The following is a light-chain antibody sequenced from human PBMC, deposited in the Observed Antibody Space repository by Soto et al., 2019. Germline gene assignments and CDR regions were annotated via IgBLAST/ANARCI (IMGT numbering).Light chain of an antibody. V-gene: IGLV2-14*01. J-gene: IGLJ1*01. CDR3: NSYTNNNTFV. CDR2: EVS. Sequence: QSVLTQPASVSGSPGQSITISCTGTSSDVGGYNYVSWFQQYPGKAPKLMIYEVSNRPSGVSNRFSGSRSGNTASLTISGLQSEDEAEYYCNSYTNNNTFVFGTGTKLTVL. CDR1: SSDVGGYNY.